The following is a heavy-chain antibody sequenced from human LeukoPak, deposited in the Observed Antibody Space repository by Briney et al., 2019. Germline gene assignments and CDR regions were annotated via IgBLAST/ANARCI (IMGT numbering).Heavy chain of an antibody. Sequence: PSETLSLTCAVSGGSISSSNWWSWVRQHPGKGLEWIGYIYYSGSTYYNPSLKSRVTISVDTSKNQFSLKLSSVTAADTAVYYCARAGTVYQPPITFDYWGQGTLVTVSS. CDR3: ARAGTVYQPPITFDY. V-gene: IGHV4-31*11. D-gene: IGHD6-13*01. CDR1: GGSISSSNW. J-gene: IGHJ4*02. CDR2: IYYSGST.